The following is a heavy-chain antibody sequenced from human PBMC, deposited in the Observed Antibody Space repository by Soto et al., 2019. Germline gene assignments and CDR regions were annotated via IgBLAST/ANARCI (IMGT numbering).Heavy chain of an antibody. CDR2: IYSGGSR. Sequence: EVQLVESGGGLVQPGGSLRLSCAASGFTVSSYYMSWVRQAPGKGLAWVSVIYSGGSRYYEDSVKGRFPISRDNRKNTLYLQINRLRAEDTAVYYCARAPYFGYWGQGTLVTVSS. V-gene: IGHV3-66*01. CDR1: GFTVSSYY. CDR3: ARAPYFGY. J-gene: IGHJ4*02.